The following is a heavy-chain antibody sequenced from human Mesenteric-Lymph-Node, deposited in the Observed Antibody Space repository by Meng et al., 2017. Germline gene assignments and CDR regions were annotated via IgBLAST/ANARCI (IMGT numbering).Heavy chain of an antibody. CDR1: GFTFSSYW. CDR3: ATQPKYSYGRTGAFDI. CDR2: IKYDGTEK. J-gene: IGHJ3*02. V-gene: IGHV3-7*03. Sequence: GGSLRLSCAASGFTFSSYWMTWVRQAPGKGLEWVANIKYDGTEKYHLDSVKGRFTISRDNAKNSLYLQMNSLRAEDTAVYYCATQPKYSYGRTGAFDIWGQGTTVTVSS. D-gene: IGHD5-18*01.